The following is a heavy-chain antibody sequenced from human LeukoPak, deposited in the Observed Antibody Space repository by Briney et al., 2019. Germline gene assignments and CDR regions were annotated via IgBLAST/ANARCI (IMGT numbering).Heavy chain of an antibody. CDR3: AKALEDCSGGGCFSGYMDV. D-gene: IGHD2-15*01. CDR2: IRYGGSIT. Sequence: GGSLRLSCAASGFTFTNYAFHWVRQAPGKGLDWVAIIRYGGSITYSTDSVNGRFTISRDNSKNTVYLQMNNLGAEDTAVYYCAKALEDCSGGGCFSGYMDVWGKGTTVTVSS. V-gene: IGHV3-30*02. J-gene: IGHJ6*03. CDR1: GFTFTNYA.